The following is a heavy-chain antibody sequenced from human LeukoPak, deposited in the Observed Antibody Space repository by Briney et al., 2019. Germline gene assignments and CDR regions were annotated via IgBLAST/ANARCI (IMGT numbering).Heavy chain of an antibody. CDR3: AKNEGRWAAYNDY. CDR2: ISDDGSNK. D-gene: IGHD4-23*01. J-gene: IGHJ4*02. V-gene: IGHV3-30*18. Sequence: GGSLRLSCAASGFTFSKYGMHWVRQAPGKGLDWAALISDDGSNKNYADSVKGRFTISRDDSKNTLFLQMDSLRAEDTAVYYCAKNEGRWAAYNDYWGQGTLVTVSS. CDR1: GFTFSKYG.